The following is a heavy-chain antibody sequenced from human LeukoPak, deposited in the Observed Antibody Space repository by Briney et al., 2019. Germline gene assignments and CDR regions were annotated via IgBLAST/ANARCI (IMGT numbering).Heavy chain of an antibody. CDR3: ARSRACDY. D-gene: IGHD2-21*01. J-gene: IGHJ4*02. Sequence: GASVKVSCKASGYTFTSYSIHWVRHAPGQRLEWMGWINAGNGDTKYSQKFQGRVTITRDTSASTAYMELSSLRSEDTAVYYCARSRACDYWGQGTLVTVSS. CDR2: INAGNGDT. V-gene: IGHV1-3*01. CDR1: GYTFTSYS.